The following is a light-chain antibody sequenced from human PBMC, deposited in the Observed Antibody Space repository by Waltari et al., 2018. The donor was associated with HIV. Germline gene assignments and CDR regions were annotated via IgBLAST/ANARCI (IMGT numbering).Light chain of an antibody. J-gene: IGLJ2*01. CDR1: TPTIGNNY. CDR2: DNY. Sequence: QSVLTQPPSVSAPPGPKVTISCSGSTPTIGNNYVFWYHQLPGTVPKLLIYDNYDRPSGIPDRFSGSKSGTSATLGITGLQTGDEADYYCGTWDTSLNAGVFGGGTKLTVL. CDR3: GTWDTSLNAGV. V-gene: IGLV1-51*01.